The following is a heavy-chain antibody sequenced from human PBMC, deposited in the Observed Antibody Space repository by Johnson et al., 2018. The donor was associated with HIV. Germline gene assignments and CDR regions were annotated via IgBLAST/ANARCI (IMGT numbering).Heavy chain of an antibody. V-gene: IGHV3-30*18. CDR1: GFTFSNYA. J-gene: IGHJ3*02. D-gene: IGHD3-16*01. Sequence: QVQLVESGGGVVQPGRSLRLSCAASGFTFSNYAMHWVRQAPGKGLEWVAVISHDGSNKYYGDSVKGRFTISRDNSKNTLYVQMNSLRVEDTAVYYCAKMSRGRQDAFDIWGQGAMVSVSA. CDR2: ISHDGSNK. CDR3: AKMSRGRQDAFDI.